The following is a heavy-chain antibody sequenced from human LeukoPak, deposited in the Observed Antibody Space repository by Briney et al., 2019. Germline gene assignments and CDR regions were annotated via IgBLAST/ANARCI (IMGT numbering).Heavy chain of an antibody. V-gene: IGHV3-30-3*01. J-gene: IGHJ4*02. CDR1: GFTFSSYA. Sequence: SGGSLRLSCAASGFTFSSYAMHWVLQAPGKGLEWVAVISYDGSNKYYADSVKGRFTISRDNSKNTLYLQMNSLRAEDTAVYYCARDVTTRWYALDYWGQGTLVTVSS. D-gene: IGHD6-13*01. CDR2: ISYDGSNK. CDR3: ARDVTTRWYALDY.